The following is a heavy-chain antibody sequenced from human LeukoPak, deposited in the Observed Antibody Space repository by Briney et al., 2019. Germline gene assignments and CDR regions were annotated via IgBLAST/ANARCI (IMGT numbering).Heavy chain of an antibody. J-gene: IGHJ4*02. CDR2: ISAYNGNT. V-gene: IGHV1-18*01. Sequence: GASVKVSCKASRFGGTFSNLAITWVRQAPGQGLEWMGWISAYNGNTNYAQKLQGRVTMTTDTSTSTAYMELRSLRSDDTAVYYCAREYYYDSSGYCDYWGQGTLVTVSS. D-gene: IGHD3-22*01. CDR1: RFGGTFSNLA. CDR3: AREYYYDSSGYCDY.